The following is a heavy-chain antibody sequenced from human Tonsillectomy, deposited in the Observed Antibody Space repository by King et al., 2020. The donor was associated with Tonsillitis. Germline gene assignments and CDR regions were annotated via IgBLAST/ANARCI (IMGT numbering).Heavy chain of an antibody. CDR1: GYSFTNYW. J-gene: IGHJ4*02. V-gene: IGHV5-51*01. Sequence: VQLVESGAEVKKPGESLKISCKGSGYSFTNYWIGWVRQMPGKGLEWVGIIYPGDSNTTYSPSFQGQVTISADRSISSASLHWSSLGASDTAMYYCARAYDYIWGSTAFDYWGQGTLVTVSS. CDR3: ARAYDYIWGSTAFDY. D-gene: IGHD3-16*01. CDR2: IYPGDSNT.